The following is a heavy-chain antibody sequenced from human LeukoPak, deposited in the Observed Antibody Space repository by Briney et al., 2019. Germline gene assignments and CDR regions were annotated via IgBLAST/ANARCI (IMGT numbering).Heavy chain of an antibody. CDR1: GXTFGTYA. CDR2: ISSSSSTI. CDR3: ARDAGSGYFDY. Sequence: QSGGSLRLSCAASGXTFGTYAMNWVRQAPGKGLEWVSYISSSSSTIYFPDSVKGRFTISRDNAKNSLYLQMNGLRDEDTAVYYCARDAGSGYFDYWGQGTLVTVSS. J-gene: IGHJ4*02. V-gene: IGHV3-48*02. D-gene: IGHD6-19*01.